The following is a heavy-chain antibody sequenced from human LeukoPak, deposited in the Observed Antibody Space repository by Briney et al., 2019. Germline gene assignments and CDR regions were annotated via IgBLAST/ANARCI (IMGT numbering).Heavy chain of an antibody. CDR2: ISGAGGSI. CDR3: AAAGGSYRSHFDY. J-gene: IGHJ4*02. D-gene: IGHD3-16*02. Sequence: GGSLTLSCAASGFSFSDYAMTWVRQPPGKGLEWVSGISGAGGSINYGDSVKGRFTISRDNSKNTLFLQLSGLRAEDTAVYYCAAAGGSYRSHFDYWGQGTLVTVSS. V-gene: IGHV3-23*01. CDR1: GFSFSDYA.